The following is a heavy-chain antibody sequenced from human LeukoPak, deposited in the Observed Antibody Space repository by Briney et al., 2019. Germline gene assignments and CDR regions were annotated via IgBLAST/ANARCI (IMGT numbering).Heavy chain of an antibody. J-gene: IGHJ4*02. V-gene: IGHV5-51*01. D-gene: IGHD2-2*01. CDR2: IYPGDSDT. CDR3: ARLNIVVVPAANYYFDY. Sequence: GESLEISCKGSGYSFTSYWIGWVRQMPGKGLEWMGIIYPGDSDTRYSPSFQGQVTISADKSISTAYLQWSSLKASDTAMYYCARLNIVVVPAANYYFDYWGQGTLVTVSS. CDR1: GYSFTSYW.